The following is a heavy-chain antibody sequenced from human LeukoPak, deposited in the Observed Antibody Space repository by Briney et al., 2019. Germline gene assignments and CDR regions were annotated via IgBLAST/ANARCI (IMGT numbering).Heavy chain of an antibody. V-gene: IGHV4-4*07. D-gene: IGHD2-15*01. J-gene: IGHJ6*02. CDR1: GGSIRSYY. Sequence: PSETLSLTCTVSGGSIRSYYWSWIRQPAGKGLEWIGRIYTSGSTNYNPSLKSRVTMSVDTSKNQFSLKLSSVTAADTAVYYCARAPVVAARRTIYYYYGMDVWGQGTTVTVSS. CDR2: IYTSGST. CDR3: ARAPVVAARRTIYYYYGMDV.